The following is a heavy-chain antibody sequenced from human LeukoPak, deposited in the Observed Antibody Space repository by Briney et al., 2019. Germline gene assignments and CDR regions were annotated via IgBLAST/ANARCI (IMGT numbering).Heavy chain of an antibody. V-gene: IGHV4-4*02. J-gene: IGHJ3*02. CDR2: IYHSGST. Sequence: PSETLSLTCAVSGGSIISSDWWSWVRQPPGKGLEWVGEIYHSGSTNYNPSLKSRVTISVDKSKNQFSLKLSSVTAADTAVYYCAARGSGDAFDIWGQGTMVTVSS. CDR3: AARGSGDAFDI. D-gene: IGHD3-10*01. CDR1: GGSIISSDW.